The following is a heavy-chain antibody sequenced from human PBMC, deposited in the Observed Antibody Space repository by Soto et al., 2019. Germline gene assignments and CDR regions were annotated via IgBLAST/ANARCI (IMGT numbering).Heavy chain of an antibody. D-gene: IGHD6-13*01. J-gene: IGHJ4*02. CDR3: ARGRGSSSWYGLFDY. CDR2: IIPIFGTA. Sequence: SVKVSCKASGGTFSSYAISWVRQAPGQGLEWMGGIIPIFGTANYAQKFQGRVTITADESTSTAYMELSSLRSEDTAVYYCARGRGSSSWYGLFDYWGQGTLVTVYS. V-gene: IGHV1-69*13. CDR1: GGTFSSYA.